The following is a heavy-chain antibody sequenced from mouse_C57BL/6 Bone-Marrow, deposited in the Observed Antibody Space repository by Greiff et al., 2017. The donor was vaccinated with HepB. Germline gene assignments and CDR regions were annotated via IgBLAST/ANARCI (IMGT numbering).Heavy chain of an antibody. CDR2: ISYDGSN. J-gene: IGHJ2*01. CDR3: ARDGYDVRGFDY. V-gene: IGHV3-6*01. D-gene: IGHD2-2*01. CDR1: GYSITSGYY. Sequence: EVKLQESGPGLVKPSQSLSLTCSVTGYSITSGYYWNWIRQFPGNKLEWMGYISYDGSNNYNPSLKNRISITRDTSKNQFFLKLNSVTTEDTATYYCARDGYDVRGFDYWGQGTTLTVSS.